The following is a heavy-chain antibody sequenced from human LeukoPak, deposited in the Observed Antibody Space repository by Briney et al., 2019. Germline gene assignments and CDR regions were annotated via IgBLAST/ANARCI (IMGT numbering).Heavy chain of an antibody. V-gene: IGHV3-33*01. D-gene: IGHD2-2*01. CDR1: GFTFSSYG. Sequence: GGSLRLSCAASGFTFSSYGMPWVRQAPGKGLEWVAVIWYDGSNKYYADSVKGRFTISRDNSKNTLYLQMNSLRAEDTAVYYRARGPLGIVVVPAAQDYWGQGTLVTVSS. CDR3: ARGPLGIVVVPAAQDY. J-gene: IGHJ4*02. CDR2: IWYDGSNK.